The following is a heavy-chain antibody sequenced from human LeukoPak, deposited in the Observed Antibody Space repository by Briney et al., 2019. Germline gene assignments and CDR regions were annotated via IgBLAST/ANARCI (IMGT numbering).Heavy chain of an antibody. CDR3: ARDNPVVWGAFDI. V-gene: IGHV4-59*01. D-gene: IGHD1-14*01. CDR1: GGSISTYY. CDR2: IYDSGSS. J-gene: IGHJ3*02. Sequence: PSETLSLTCTVSGGSISTYYWSWIRQPPGKGLEWIGYIYDSGSSNYNPSLKSRVTTAVDRSKNHFSLKLSSVTAADTAVYYCARDNPVVWGAFDIWGQGTMVTVS.